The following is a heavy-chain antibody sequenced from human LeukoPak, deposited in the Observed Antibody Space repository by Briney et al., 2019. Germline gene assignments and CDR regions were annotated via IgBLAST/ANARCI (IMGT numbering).Heavy chain of an antibody. J-gene: IGHJ4*02. V-gene: IGHV3-48*01. Sequence: GTSLRLSCAASGFIFSHYGMHWVRQAPGKGLEWVSYISSSSSTIYYADSVKGRFTISRDNAKNSLYLQMSSLRAEDTAVYYCARGRVGAMYYFDYWGQGTLVTVSS. CDR1: GFIFSHYG. D-gene: IGHD1-26*01. CDR3: ARGRVGAMYYFDY. CDR2: ISSSSSTI.